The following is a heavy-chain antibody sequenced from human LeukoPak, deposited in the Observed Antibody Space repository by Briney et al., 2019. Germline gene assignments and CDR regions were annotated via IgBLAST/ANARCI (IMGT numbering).Heavy chain of an antibody. CDR3: ARGTMMVGP. V-gene: IGHV3-21*01. CDR2: ISSSSVYI. Sequence: PGGSLRLSCAASGFTFSSYSMNWVRQAPGKGLEWVSSISSSSVYIYYADSMKGRFTISRDNAKNSLFLQMNSLRAEDTAVYYCARGTMMVGPWGQGTQVTVSS. CDR1: GFTFSSYS. D-gene: IGHD3-22*01. J-gene: IGHJ5*02.